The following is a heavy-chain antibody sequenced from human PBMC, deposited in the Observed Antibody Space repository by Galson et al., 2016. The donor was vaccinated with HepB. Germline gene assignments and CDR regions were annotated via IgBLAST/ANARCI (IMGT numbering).Heavy chain of an antibody. V-gene: IGHV3-48*01. D-gene: IGHD1-26*01. Sequence: SLRLSCAASGFTFSSYSMNWVRQAPGKGLEWVSYISSSSSTIYYADSLKGRFSISRDNSKNTLYLQMNSLRVEDTAVYYCARGGNYGYTWGLGTLVTVSS. CDR1: GFTFSSYS. CDR3: ARGGNYGYT. CDR2: ISSSSSTI. J-gene: IGHJ4*02.